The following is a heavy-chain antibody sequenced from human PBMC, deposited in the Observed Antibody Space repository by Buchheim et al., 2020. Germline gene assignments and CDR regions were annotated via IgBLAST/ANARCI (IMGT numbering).Heavy chain of an antibody. CDR2: IYYSGST. Sequence: QLQLQESGPGLVKPSETLSLTCTVSGGSISSSSYYWGWIRQPPGKGLEWIGSIYYSGSTYYNPSLKSRVTISVDTSKNQFSLKLSAVTAADTAVYYCAAIVLMVYAQIDYWGQGTL. CDR1: GGSISSSSYY. J-gene: IGHJ4*02. V-gene: IGHV4-39*07. CDR3: AAIVLMVYAQIDY. D-gene: IGHD2-8*01.